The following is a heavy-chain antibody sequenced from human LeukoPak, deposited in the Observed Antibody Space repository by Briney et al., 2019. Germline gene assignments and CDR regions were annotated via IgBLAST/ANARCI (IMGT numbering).Heavy chain of an antibody. CDR1: GYTFSGHYAPHY. CDR2: INPNTGGT. J-gene: IGHJ4*02. CDR3: ARDSSGWRSDFDY. V-gene: IGHV1-2*02. D-gene: IGHD6-19*01. Sequence: ASVKVSCKASGYTFSGHYAPHYMHWVRQAPGQGLEGMGWINPNTGGTNYAQNFQGRVTMTRDTSLSTVYMELSRLRSDDTAVYYCARDSSGWRSDFDYWGQGTLVTVSS.